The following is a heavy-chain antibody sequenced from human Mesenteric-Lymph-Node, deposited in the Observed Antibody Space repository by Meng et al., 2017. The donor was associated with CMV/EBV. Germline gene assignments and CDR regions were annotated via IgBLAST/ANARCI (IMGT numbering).Heavy chain of an antibody. V-gene: IGHV4-34*01. CDR3: ARGGAAVAEDGEYYFDY. Sequence: GSLRLSCSVTAGSINSDDYYWTWIRQPPGKGLEWIGEINHSGGTNYNPSLKSRVTISVDTSKNQFSLKLSSVTAADTAVYYCARGGAAVAEDGEYYFDYWGQGTLVTVSS. CDR1: AGSINSDDYY. D-gene: IGHD6-13*01. J-gene: IGHJ4*02. CDR2: INHSGGT.